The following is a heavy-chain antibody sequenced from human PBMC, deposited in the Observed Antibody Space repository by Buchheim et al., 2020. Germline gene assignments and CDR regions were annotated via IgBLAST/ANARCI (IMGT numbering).Heavy chain of an antibody. Sequence: EVQLVESGGDLVQPGGSLRLSCAASGFTFSSYWMSWVRQAPGKGLEWVANTKHDGSEKHYVDSVEGRFTISRDNAKNSLYLQMNSLRPEDTAVYYWDRVRLLWFGEKTMSFDYWGQGNL. D-gene: IGHD3-10*01. CDR1: GFTFSSYW. CDR2: TKHDGSEK. J-gene: IGHJ4*02. V-gene: IGHV3-7*01. CDR3: DRVRLLWFGEKTMSFDY.